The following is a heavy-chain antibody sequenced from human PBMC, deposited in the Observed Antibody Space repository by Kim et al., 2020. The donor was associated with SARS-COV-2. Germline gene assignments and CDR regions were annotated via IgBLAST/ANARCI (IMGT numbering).Heavy chain of an antibody. V-gene: IGHV3-23*01. CDR2: ISGSGGST. CDR3: ANVRKTLKMIAVAGEEGGDY. CDR1: GFTFSSYA. Sequence: GGSLRLSCAASGFTFSSYAMSWVRQAPGKGLEWVSAISGSGGSTYYADSVKGRFTISRDNSKNTLYLQMNSLRAEDTAVYYCANVRKTLKMIAVAGEEGGDYWGQGTLVTVSS. D-gene: IGHD6-19*01. J-gene: IGHJ4*02.